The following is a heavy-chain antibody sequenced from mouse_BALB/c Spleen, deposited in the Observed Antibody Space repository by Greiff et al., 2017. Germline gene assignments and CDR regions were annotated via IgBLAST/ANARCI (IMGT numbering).Heavy chain of an antibody. D-gene: IGHD1-1*01. CDR2: ISYSGST. J-gene: IGHJ2*01. CDR1: GYSITSDYA. V-gene: IGHV3-2*02. CDR3: ARGGYYYGSSDY. Sequence: EVKLQESGPGLVKPSQSLSLTCTVTGYSITSDYAWNWIRQFPGNILEWMGFISYSGSTSYNPSLKSRISITRDTSKNKFFLQLNSVTTEDTATYYCARGGYYYGSSDYWGQGTTLTVSS.